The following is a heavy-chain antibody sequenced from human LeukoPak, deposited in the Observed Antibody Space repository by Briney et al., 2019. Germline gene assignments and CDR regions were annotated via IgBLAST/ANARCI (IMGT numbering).Heavy chain of an antibody. D-gene: IGHD3-3*01. CDR2: ISSSGNTK. V-gene: IGHV3-11*01. Sequence: PGGSLRLSCAASGFTFSDYSMSWIRQAPGKGLEWVSLISSSGNTKYYTDSVKGRFTISRDNAKNSLYLQMNSLRAEDTAVYYCAREVTIFGVVLSGYYGLDVWGQGTTVTVSS. CDR1: GFTFSDYS. CDR3: AREVTIFGVVLSGYYGLDV. J-gene: IGHJ6*02.